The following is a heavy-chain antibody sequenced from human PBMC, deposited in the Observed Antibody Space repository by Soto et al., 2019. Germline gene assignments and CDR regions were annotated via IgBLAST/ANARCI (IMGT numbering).Heavy chain of an antibody. V-gene: IGHV3-23*01. CDR2: ISGGGLST. CDR3: AKDLGYDSGGSYSNAFAI. J-gene: IGHJ3*02. D-gene: IGHD3-22*01. CDR1: GFTFSSYT. Sequence: GGSLRLSCAASGFTFSSYTLSWVRQAPGKGLEWVSSISGGGLSTYYAESVKGRFTVSRDNSKNTVYLQMSGLRAEDTAVYYCAKDLGYDSGGSYSNAFAIWGQGTMVTVSS.